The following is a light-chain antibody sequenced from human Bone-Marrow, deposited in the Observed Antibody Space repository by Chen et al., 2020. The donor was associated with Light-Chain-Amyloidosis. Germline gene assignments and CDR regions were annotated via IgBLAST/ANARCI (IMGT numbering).Light chain of an antibody. J-gene: IGKJ2*01. V-gene: IGKV3-15*01. CDR2: GAS. CDR3: QQYNNWPPYT. CDR1: QSVSSN. Sequence: DIVMTQPPATLSVSPGERATLSCRASQSVSSNLAWYQQKPGQAPRLLIYGASTRATGIPARCSGSGSGTEFTLTISSMQSEDFAVYYCQQYNNWPPYTFGQGTKLEIK.